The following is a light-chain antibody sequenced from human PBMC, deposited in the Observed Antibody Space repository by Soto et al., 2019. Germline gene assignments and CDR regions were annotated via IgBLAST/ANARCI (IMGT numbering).Light chain of an antibody. CDR3: QQNNYLPIP. J-gene: IGKJ5*01. CDR1: QSVGSN. V-gene: IGKV3-15*01. CDR2: GAS. Sequence: EVVMTQSPASLSVSPGERATLSCRASQSVGSNLAWYQQKPGQAPRLLIYGASTGATGIPARFSGSGSGTEFTLTISSLQSEDFAVYYCQQNNYLPIPFGQGTRLESK.